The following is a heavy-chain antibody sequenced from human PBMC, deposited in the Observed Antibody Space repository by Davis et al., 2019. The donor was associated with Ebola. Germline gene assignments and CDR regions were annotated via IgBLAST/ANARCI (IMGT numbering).Heavy chain of an antibody. V-gene: IGHV4-31*03. Sequence: PSETLSLTCTVSGGSISRGGSYWTWIRQHPGKGLEWIGYIYYSGSTYYKPSLKSRVTISLDTSKNQFSLNLYSVTAADPAVSYCARALRYDSSGSDYSFYIAVLGQGTTVPVSS. CDR2: IYYSGST. CDR1: GGSISRGGSY. J-gene: IGHJ6*03. D-gene: IGHD3-22*01. CDR3: ARALRYDSSGSDYSFYIAV.